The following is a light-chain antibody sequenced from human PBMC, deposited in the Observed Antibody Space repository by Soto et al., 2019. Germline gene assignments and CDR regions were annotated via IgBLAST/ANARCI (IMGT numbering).Light chain of an antibody. CDR2: EVS. V-gene: IGLV2-14*01. CDR1: TSDVGGYNY. Sequence: QSALTQPASVSGSPGQSITISCTGTTSDVGGYNYVSWYQQHPDKAPKRIIFEVSHRPSGISSRFSGSKSGNTASLTISGLQAEDEADYYCASYTSSSTSVIFGRGTKLTVL. CDR3: ASYTSSSTSVI. J-gene: IGLJ2*01.